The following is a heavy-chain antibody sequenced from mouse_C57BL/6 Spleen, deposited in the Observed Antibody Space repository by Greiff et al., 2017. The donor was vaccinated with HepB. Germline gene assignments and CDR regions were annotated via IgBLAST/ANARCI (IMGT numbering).Heavy chain of an antibody. CDR3: ARSGGYGWYFDV. CDR2: IYPGDGDT. D-gene: IGHD2-2*01. Sequence: QVQLKQSGPELVKPGASVKISCKASGYAFSSSWMNWVKQRPGKGLEWIGRIYPGDGDTNYNGKFKGKATLTADKSSSTAYMQLSSLTSEDSAVYFCARSGGYGWYFDVWGTGTTVTVSS. V-gene: IGHV1-82*01. CDR1: GYAFSSSW. J-gene: IGHJ1*03.